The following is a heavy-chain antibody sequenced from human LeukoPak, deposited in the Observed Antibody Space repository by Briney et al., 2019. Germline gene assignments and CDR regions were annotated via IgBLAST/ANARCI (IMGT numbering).Heavy chain of an antibody. CDR3: ARDTVTTGFDP. Sequence: KPSETLSLICAVSGGSIISSNWWSWVRQPPGMGLEWIGEIYHSESTNYNPSLKSRVNISVDKSKNQFSLKLSSVTAADTAVYYCARDTVTTGFDPWGQGTLVTVSS. J-gene: IGHJ5*02. CDR2: IYHSEST. CDR1: GGSIISSNW. D-gene: IGHD4-17*01. V-gene: IGHV4-4*02.